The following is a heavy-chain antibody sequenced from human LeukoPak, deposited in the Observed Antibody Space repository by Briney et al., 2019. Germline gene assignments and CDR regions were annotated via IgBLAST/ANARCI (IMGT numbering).Heavy chain of an antibody. Sequence: SETLSLTCTVSGGSISSYYWSWIRQPPGKGLEWIGNIYYSGNTDYNPSLKRRVTISVDTSKNQFSLKLSSVTTADTAVYYCARSVVTLYWYFDLWGRGTLVTVSS. CDR1: GGSISSYY. V-gene: IGHV4-59*01. J-gene: IGHJ2*01. CDR3: ARSVVTLYWYFDL. D-gene: IGHD4-23*01. CDR2: IYYSGNT.